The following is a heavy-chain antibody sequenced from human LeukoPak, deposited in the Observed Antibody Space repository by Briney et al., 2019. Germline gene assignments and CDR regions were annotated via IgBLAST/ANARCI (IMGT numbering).Heavy chain of an antibody. V-gene: IGHV3-7*01. D-gene: IGHD4-17*01. J-gene: IGHJ4*02. CDR1: GFTFSGHW. CDR3: ARGPNYGDYVDYLDY. CDR2: VKQDETPR. Sequence: GGSLRLSCEASGFTFSGHWMTWVGRAPGKGLEGGASVKQDETPRYNVNLVKGRFTISRDNAKNSLYLQLNSLTADDTSVYYCARGPNYGDYVDYLDYWGQGALVTVSS.